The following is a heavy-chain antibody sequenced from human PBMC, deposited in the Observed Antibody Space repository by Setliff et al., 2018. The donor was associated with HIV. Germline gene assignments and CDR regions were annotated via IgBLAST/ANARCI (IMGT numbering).Heavy chain of an antibody. V-gene: IGHV1-8*02. J-gene: IGHJ6*03. D-gene: IGHD6-19*01. CDR1: GYTFTYYD. Sequence: GASVKVSCKASGYTFTYYDINWVRQATGQGLEWMGWMDPNSGNTGYAQKFQGRVIMTRDTSITTAYMELSSPRSDDTAVYYCARGAWYTSGWYSSRYMDVWGKGTTVTVSS. CDR2: MDPNSGNT. CDR3: ARGAWYTSGWYSSRYMDV.